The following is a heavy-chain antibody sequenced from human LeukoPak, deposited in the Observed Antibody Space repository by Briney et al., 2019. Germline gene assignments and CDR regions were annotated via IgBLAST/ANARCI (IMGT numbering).Heavy chain of an antibody. Sequence: GGSLRLSCAASGFIFSNYAMSWVRQAPGKGLEWVSAISDSGGRTYYADSVKGRFTISRDNSKNTLYLQMNSLRAEDTALYYCAKDACSTTNCYGGFDPWGQGTLVTVSS. CDR2: ISDSGGRT. J-gene: IGHJ5*02. V-gene: IGHV3-23*01. CDR1: GFIFSNYA. CDR3: AKDACSTTNCYGGFDP. D-gene: IGHD2-2*01.